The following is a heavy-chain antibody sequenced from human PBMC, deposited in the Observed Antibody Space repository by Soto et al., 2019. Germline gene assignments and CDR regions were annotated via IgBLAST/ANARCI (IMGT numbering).Heavy chain of an antibody. V-gene: IGHV4-39*01. D-gene: IGHD6-19*01. CDR2: IYYSGST. CDR1: GGSISSSSYY. Sequence: QLQLQESGPGLVKPSETLSLTCTVSGGSISSSSYYWGWIRQPPGKGLEWVGSIYYSGSTYYNPSLKSRVTISVDTSKNQFSLKLSSVTAADTAVYYCARTRAVWFDPWGQGTLVTVSS. CDR3: ARTRAVWFDP. J-gene: IGHJ5*02.